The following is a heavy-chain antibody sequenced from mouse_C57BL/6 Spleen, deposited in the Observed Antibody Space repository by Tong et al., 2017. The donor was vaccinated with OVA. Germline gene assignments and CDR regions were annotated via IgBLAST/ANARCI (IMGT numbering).Heavy chain of an antibody. CDR1: GYSFTDYN. V-gene: IGHV1-39*01. CDR2: INPNYGTT. J-gene: IGHJ1*03. D-gene: IGHD1-1*01. Sequence: EVQLQESGPELVKPGASVKISCKASGYSFTDYNMNWVKQSNGKSLEWIGVINPNYGTTSYNQKFKGKATLTVDQSSSTAYMQLNSLTSEDSAVYYCARNYYGSSYWYFDVWGTGTTVTVSS. CDR3: ARNYYGSSYWYFDV.